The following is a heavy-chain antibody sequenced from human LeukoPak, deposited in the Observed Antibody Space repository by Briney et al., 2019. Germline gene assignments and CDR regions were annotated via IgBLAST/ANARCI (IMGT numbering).Heavy chain of an antibody. CDR1: GYTFTSYG. J-gene: IGHJ3*02. V-gene: IGHV1-18*01. CDR2: ISSYNGNT. CDR3: ARRVAVARRDAFDI. Sequence: GASVTVSCKSSGYTFTSYGISWVRQAPGQGLEWMGWISSYNGNTNYAQKLQSRVTMSTDTSTGTAYMELRSLRSDDTAVYYCARRVAVARRDAFDIWGQGTMVTVSS. D-gene: IGHD6-19*01.